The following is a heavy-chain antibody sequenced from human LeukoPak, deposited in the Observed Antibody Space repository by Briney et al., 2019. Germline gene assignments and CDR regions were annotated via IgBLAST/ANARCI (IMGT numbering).Heavy chain of an antibody. CDR1: GGSISNYY. V-gene: IGHV4-39*01. CDR2: IYYSGST. D-gene: IGHD3-16*01. CDR3: ARRTGGPFGP. Sequence: SETLSLTCTVSGGSISNYYWGWIRQPPGEGLEWIGSIYYSGSTYYNPSLKSRVTISVDTSKNQFSLKLSSVTAADTAVYYCARRTGGPFGPWGQGTLVTVSS. J-gene: IGHJ5*02.